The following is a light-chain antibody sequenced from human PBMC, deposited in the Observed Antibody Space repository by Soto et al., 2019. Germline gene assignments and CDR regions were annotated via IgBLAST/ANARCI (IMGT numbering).Light chain of an antibody. J-gene: IGKJ1*01. CDR3: QQRSNWPWT. CDR2: DAS. CDR1: QTVRNNY. Sequence: EFVLTQSPGTLSLSPGERSTLSCRSSQTVRNNYLAWYQQKPGQAPKLLIYDASSRATGIPDRFSGGGSGTDFILTISSLEPEDFAVYYCQQRSNWPWTFGQGTKVDI. V-gene: IGKV3D-20*02.